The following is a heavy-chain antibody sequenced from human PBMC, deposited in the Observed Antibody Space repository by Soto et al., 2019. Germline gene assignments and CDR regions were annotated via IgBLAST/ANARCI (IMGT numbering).Heavy chain of an antibody. CDR3: AVGENVAAAGPAGGFDY. CDR2: ISGYNGNT. D-gene: IGHD6-13*01. Sequence: QVQLVQSGAEVKKPGASVKVSCKTSGYTFTSYGISWVRQAPGKGLEWMGWISGYNGNTNYAQKLQGRVNMTTATSTTTAYMELRSLRSDDTAVYFCAVGENVAAAGPAGGFDYWGQGTLVTVSS. V-gene: IGHV1-18*04. CDR1: GYTFTSYG. J-gene: IGHJ4*02.